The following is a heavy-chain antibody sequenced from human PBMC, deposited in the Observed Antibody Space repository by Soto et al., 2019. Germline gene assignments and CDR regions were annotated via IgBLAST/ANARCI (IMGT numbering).Heavy chain of an antibody. CDR1: GGSISSYY. CDR3: ARRVLWFGELLAWFDP. Sequence: PSETLSLTCTVSGGSISSYYWSWIRQPPGKGLEWIGYIYYSGSTNYNPSLKSRVTISVDTSKNQFSLKLSSVTAADTAVYYCARRVLWFGELLAWFDPWGQGTLVTVS. CDR2: IYYSGST. J-gene: IGHJ5*02. V-gene: IGHV4-59*01. D-gene: IGHD3-10*01.